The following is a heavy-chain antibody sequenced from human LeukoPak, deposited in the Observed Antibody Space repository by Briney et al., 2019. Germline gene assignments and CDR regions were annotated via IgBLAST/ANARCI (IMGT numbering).Heavy chain of an antibody. J-gene: IGHJ4*02. CDR3: AKVDMGAVAGTFDY. CDR2: ISTSSSYI. Sequence: GGSLRLSCAASGFTFSSYSMNWVRQAPGKGLEWVSFISTSSSYIYYADSMKGRFTISRDNAKKSLYLQMNSLRAEDTAVYYCAKVDMGAVAGTFDYWGQGTLVTVSS. CDR1: GFTFSSYS. D-gene: IGHD6-19*01. V-gene: IGHV3-21*04.